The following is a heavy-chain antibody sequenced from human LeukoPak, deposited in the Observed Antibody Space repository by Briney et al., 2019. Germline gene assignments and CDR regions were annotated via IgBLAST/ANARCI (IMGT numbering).Heavy chain of an antibody. CDR3: ATRGITIFGVVINRDY. J-gene: IGHJ4*02. D-gene: IGHD3-3*01. V-gene: IGHV4-39*01. CDR1: GGSISSSSYY. Sequence: PSETLSLTXTVSGGSISSSSYYWGWIRQPPGKGLEWIGSIYYSGSTYYNPSLKSRVTISVDTSKNQFSLKLSSVTAADTAVYYCATRGITIFGVVINRDYWGQGTLVTVSS. CDR2: IYYSGST.